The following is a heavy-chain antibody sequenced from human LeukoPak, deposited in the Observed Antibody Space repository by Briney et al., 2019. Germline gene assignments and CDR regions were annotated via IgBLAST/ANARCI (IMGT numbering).Heavy chain of an antibody. Sequence: PGGSLRLSCAASGFTFSSYAMSWVRQAPGKGLEWVSGISGSGTNTYYTDSVKGRFTISRDNSKNTLYLQMNSLRAEDTAVYYCAKVIKVAGVINCWGQGTLVTVSS. V-gene: IGHV3-23*01. D-gene: IGHD6-19*01. CDR1: GFTFSSYA. CDR3: AKVIKVAGVINC. CDR2: ISGSGTNT. J-gene: IGHJ4*02.